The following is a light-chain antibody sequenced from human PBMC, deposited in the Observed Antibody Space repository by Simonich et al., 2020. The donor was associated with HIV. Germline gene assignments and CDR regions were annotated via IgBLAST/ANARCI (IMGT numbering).Light chain of an antibody. CDR2: AAS. Sequence: DIQMTQSPASLSASVGDRVTITCRASQGISNSLAWYQQRPGKAPKLLIYAASTLQSGVPSRFSGSGSGTKFTLTISSLQPDDFATYYCQQLKSYPYTFGQGTKLDIK. CDR3: QQLKSYPYT. CDR1: QGISNS. V-gene: IGKV1-9*01. J-gene: IGKJ2*01.